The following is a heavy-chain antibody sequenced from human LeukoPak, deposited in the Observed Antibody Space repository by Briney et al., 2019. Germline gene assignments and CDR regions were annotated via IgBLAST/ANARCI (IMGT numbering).Heavy chain of an antibody. CDR2: FDPEDGET. V-gene: IGHV1-24*01. CDR3: ASTVLSSTSPFDY. D-gene: IGHD2-2*01. CDR1: GYTLTELS. J-gene: IGHJ4*02. Sequence: GASVKVSCKVSGYTLTELSMHWVRQASGKGLEWMGGFDPEDGETIYAQKFQGRVTMTEDTSTDTAYMELSSLRSEDTAVYYCASTVLSSTSPFDYWGQGTLVTVSS.